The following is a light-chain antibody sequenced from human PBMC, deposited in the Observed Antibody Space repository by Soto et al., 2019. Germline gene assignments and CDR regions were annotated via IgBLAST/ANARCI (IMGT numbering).Light chain of an antibody. CDR3: QQSYSTIT. CDR1: QSVSNNY. V-gene: IGKV3-20*01. J-gene: IGKJ5*01. CDR2: GAS. Sequence: DIVLTQSPGTLSLSPGERATLSCMASQSVSNNYLAWYQQKPGQAPRLLIYGASNRATGIPDRFSGSGSGTDFTLTISRLEPEDFATYYCQQSYSTITFGQGTRLEI.